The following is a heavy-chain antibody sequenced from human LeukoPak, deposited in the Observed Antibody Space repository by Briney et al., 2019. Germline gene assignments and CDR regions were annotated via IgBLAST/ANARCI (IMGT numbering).Heavy chain of an antibody. Sequence: QTGGSLRLSCAASGFTFSSYEMNWVRQAPGKGLEWVSYISSSGSTIYYADSVKGRFTISRDNAKNSLYLQMNSLRAEDTAVYYCARDFYCSRTSCYAPSFDYWGQGALVTVSS. CDR1: GFTFSSYE. J-gene: IGHJ4*02. V-gene: IGHV3-48*03. CDR3: ARDFYCSRTSCYAPSFDY. CDR2: ISSSGSTI. D-gene: IGHD2-2*01.